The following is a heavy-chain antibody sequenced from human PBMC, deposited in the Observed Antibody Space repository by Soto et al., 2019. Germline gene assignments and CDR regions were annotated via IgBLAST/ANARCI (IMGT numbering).Heavy chain of an antibody. D-gene: IGHD3-10*01. J-gene: IGHJ6*02. CDR1: GSSISSSSYY. CDR2: IYYSGST. Sequence: PSETLSLTCTVAGSSISSSSYYWGWIRQPPGKGLEWIGSIYYSGSTYYNPSLKSRVTISVDTSKNQFSLKLSSVTAADTAVYYCARVGSGSYPYYYYYGMDVWGQGTTVTVS. CDR3: ARVGSGSYPYYYYYGMDV. V-gene: IGHV4-39*01.